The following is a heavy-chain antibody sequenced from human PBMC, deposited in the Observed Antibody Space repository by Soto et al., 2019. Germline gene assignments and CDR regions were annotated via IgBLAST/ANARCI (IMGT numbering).Heavy chain of an antibody. Sequence: PGGSLRLSCAASGFTVSSNYMSWVRQAPGKGLEWVSVIYSGGSTYYADSVKGRFTISRHNSKNTPYLQMNSLRAEDTAVYYCARGGYSGYDLVAGDYYYYYMDVWGKGTTVTVSS. D-gene: IGHD5-12*01. CDR2: IYSGGST. CDR1: GFTVSSNY. CDR3: ARGGYSGYDLVAGDYYYYYMDV. J-gene: IGHJ6*03. V-gene: IGHV3-53*04.